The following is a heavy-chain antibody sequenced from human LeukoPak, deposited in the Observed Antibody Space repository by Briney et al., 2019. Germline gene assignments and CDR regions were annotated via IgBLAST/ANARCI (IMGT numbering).Heavy chain of an antibody. V-gene: IGHV3-74*03. Sequence: GESLRLSCEASGFTFSRYWMHWVRQAPGKGLMWVSRIKGVGSPTTYADFVKGRFTISRDNAKNTVYLQMNSLRVDDTAIYYCERDYGAWGQGTLVTFST. CDR2: IKGVGSPT. J-gene: IGHJ5*02. CDR1: GFTFSRYW. D-gene: IGHD4/OR15-4a*01. CDR3: ERDYGA.